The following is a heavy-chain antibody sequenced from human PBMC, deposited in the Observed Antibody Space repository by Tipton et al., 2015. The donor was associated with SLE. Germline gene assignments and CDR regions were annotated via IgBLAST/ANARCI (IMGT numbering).Heavy chain of an antibody. J-gene: IGHJ4*02. D-gene: IGHD3-22*01. Sequence: TLSLTCAVSGGTIGSGSWYWTWIRQTAERGLEWIGLIYSSGSTNYNPSLKSRVSISIDTSKNQFSLKLTSVTAADTAVYYCASSSGYSFAYFDYWGQGALVTVSS. CDR1: GGTIGSGSWY. CDR3: ASSSGYSFAYFDY. V-gene: IGHV4-61*02. CDR2: IYSSGST.